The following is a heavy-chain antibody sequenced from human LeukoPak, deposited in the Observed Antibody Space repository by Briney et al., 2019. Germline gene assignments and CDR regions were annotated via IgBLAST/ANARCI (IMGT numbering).Heavy chain of an antibody. CDR1: GFTFGDYA. CDR3: TRVTVGAILTGPFY. CDR2: IRSKAYGGTT. Sequence: PGRSLRLSCTTSGFTFGDYAMSWVRQAPGKGLEWVGFIRSKAYGGTTEYAASVKGRFTISRDDSKSIAYLQMNSLKTEDTAVYYCTRVTVGAILTGPFYWGQGTLVTVSS. V-gene: IGHV3-49*04. J-gene: IGHJ4*02. D-gene: IGHD3-9*01.